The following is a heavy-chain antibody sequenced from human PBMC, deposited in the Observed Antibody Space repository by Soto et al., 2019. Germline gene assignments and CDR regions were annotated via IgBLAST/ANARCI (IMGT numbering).Heavy chain of an antibody. D-gene: IGHD4-17*01. V-gene: IGHV3-30*18. CDR3: AKGRLSYGDYVSGGGYFDY. CDR1: GFTVSSYD. CDR2: ISYDGSNK. Sequence: GGSLRLSCAASGFTVSSYDMHWVRQAPGKGLEWVAVISYDGSNKYYADSVKGRFTISRDNSKNTLYLQMNSLRAEDTAVYYCAKGRLSYGDYVSGGGYFDYWGQGTLVTVSS. J-gene: IGHJ4*02.